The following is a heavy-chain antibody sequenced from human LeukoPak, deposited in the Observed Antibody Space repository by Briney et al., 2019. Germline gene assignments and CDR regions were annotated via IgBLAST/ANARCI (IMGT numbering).Heavy chain of an antibody. J-gene: IGHJ4*02. Sequence: ASVKVSCKVSGYTLTELSMHWVRQAPGKGLEWMGGFDPEDGETIYAQKFQGRVTMTEDTSTDTAYMELSSLRSEDTAVYYCATGYSSGWYLSYWGQGTLVTVSS. CDR2: FDPEDGET. CDR3: ATGYSSGWYLSY. V-gene: IGHV1-24*01. CDR1: GYTLTELS. D-gene: IGHD6-19*01.